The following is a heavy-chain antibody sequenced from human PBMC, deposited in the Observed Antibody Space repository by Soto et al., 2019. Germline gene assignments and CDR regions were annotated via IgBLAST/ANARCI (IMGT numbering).Heavy chain of an antibody. CDR3: ARAPGIAAAGTWSYYYYGMDV. J-gene: IGHJ6*02. D-gene: IGHD6-13*01. V-gene: IGHV1-46*01. Sequence: VKVSCKASGYTFTSYYMHWVRQAPGQGLEWMGIINPSGGSTSYAQKFQGRVTMTRDTSTSTVYMELSSLRSEDTAVYYCARAPGIAAAGTWSYYYYGMDVWGQGTTVTVSS. CDR2: INPSGGST. CDR1: GYTFTSYY.